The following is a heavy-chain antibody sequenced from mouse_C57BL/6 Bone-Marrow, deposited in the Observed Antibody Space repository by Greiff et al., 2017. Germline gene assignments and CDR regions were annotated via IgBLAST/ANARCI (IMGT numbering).Heavy chain of an antibody. J-gene: IGHJ4*01. CDR3: AVESTTVGYAMDY. CDR1: GYTFTSYW. D-gene: IGHD1-1*01. CDR2: IYPSDSET. V-gene: IGHV1-61*01. Sequence: QVQLQQPGAELVRPGSSVKLSCKASGYTFTSYWMDWVKQRPGQGLEWIGNIYPSDSETHYNQKFKDKATLTVDKSSSTAYMQLSSLTSEDSAVYYCAVESTTVGYAMDYWGQGTSVTVSA.